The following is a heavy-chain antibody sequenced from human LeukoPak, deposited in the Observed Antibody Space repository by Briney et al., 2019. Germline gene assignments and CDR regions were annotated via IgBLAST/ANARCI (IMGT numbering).Heavy chain of an antibody. CDR1: GFTFSSYW. J-gene: IGHJ5*02. D-gene: IGHD2-2*01. CDR2: ISGSGGST. Sequence: GGSLRLSCAASGFTFSSYWMHWVRQAPGKGLEWVSAISGSGGSTYYADSVKGRFTISRDNSKNTLYLQMNSLRAEDTAVYYCAKVGYCSSTTCPQLDPWGQGTLVTVSS. V-gene: IGHV3-23*01. CDR3: AKVGYCSSTTCPQLDP.